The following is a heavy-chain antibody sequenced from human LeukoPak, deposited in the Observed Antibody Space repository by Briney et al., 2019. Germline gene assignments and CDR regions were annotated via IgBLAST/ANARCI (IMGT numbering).Heavy chain of an antibody. Sequence: PGGSLRLSCAASGFTFSSYAMSWVRQAPGKGLEWVSTFSGSGGSTHYADSVKGRFTISRDNSKNTLYLQMNSLRAEDTAVYYCAKSLGYCSSTSCYASDYWGQGTLVTVSS. D-gene: IGHD2-2*01. CDR3: AKSLGYCSSTSCYASDY. V-gene: IGHV3-23*01. CDR2: FSGSGGST. CDR1: GFTFSSYA. J-gene: IGHJ4*02.